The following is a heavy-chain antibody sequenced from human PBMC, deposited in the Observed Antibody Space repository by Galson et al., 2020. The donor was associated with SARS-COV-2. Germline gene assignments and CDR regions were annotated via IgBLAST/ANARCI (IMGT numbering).Heavy chain of an antibody. J-gene: IGHJ6*02. D-gene: IGHD3-22*01. CDR1: GYTFTSYD. V-gene: IGHV1-8*01. CDR3: ARVTITMIVVVIDYGMDV. Sequence: ASVKVSCKASGYTFTSYDINWVRQATGQGLEWMGWMNPNSGNTGYAQKFQGRVTMTTDTSTSTAYMELRSRRSDDTAVYYCARVTITMIVVVIDYGMDVWGQGTTVTVSS. CDR2: MNPNSGNT.